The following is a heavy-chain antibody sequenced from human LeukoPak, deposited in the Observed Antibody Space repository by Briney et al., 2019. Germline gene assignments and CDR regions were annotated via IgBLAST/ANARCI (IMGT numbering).Heavy chain of an antibody. J-gene: IGHJ4*02. CDR3: ARVAGGGWLQYFDY. Sequence: ASVKVSCKASGYTFTSYAMNWVRQAPGQGLEWMGWINTNTGNPTYAQGFTGRFVFSLDTSVSAAYLQISSLKAEDTAVYYCARVAGGGWLQYFDYWSQGTLVTVSS. CDR1: GYTFTSYA. D-gene: IGHD5-24*01. CDR2: INTNTGNP. V-gene: IGHV7-4-1*02.